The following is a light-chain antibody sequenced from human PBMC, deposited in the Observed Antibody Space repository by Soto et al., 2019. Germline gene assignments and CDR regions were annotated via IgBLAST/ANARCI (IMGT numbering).Light chain of an antibody. CDR3: CSYAGSKKLV. V-gene: IGLV2-8*01. CDR1: NSDIGAYNH. J-gene: IGLJ1*01. Sequence: QSVLTQPPSASGSPGQSVTISCTGSNSDIGAYNHVSWYQQHPGKAPKLIIYEVGERPSGVPDRFSGSKSGDTASLTVSGLQAEDEADYYCCSYAGSKKLVFGTGTKVTV. CDR2: EVG.